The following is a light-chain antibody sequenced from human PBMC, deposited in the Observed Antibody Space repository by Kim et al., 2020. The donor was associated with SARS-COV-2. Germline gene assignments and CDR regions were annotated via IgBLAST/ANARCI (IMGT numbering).Light chain of an antibody. CDR3: NSRDNNDNVL. CDR2: GKN. Sequence: VALGKIVRITCQGDSLRTYYTTWFQQKPGQAPIVVFYGKNNRPSGIPDRFAGSSSGNTASLTITATQAGDEADYYCNSRDNNDNVLFGGGTQLTVL. V-gene: IGLV3-19*01. CDR1: SLRTYY. J-gene: IGLJ2*01.